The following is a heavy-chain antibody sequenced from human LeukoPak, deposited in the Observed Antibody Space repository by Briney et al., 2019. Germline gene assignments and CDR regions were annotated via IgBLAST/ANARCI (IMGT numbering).Heavy chain of an antibody. D-gene: IGHD2/OR15-2a*01. Sequence: GGSLRLSCAASGFTFSSYGMHWVRQAPGKGLEWVALIWYDGSNKYYADSVKGRLTISRDNSKNTLYLQMNSLRAEDTAVYYCAREGPRGNSQFDYWGQGTLVTSPQ. CDR3: AREGPRGNSQFDY. V-gene: IGHV3-33*01. CDR1: GFTFSSYG. J-gene: IGHJ4*02. CDR2: IWYDGSNK.